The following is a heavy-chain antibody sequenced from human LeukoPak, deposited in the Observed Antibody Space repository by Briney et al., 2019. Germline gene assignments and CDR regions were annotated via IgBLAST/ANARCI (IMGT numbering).Heavy chain of an antibody. Sequence: SQTLSLTCTVPGGSISSGSYYWSWIRQPAGKGLEWIGRIYTSGSTNYNPSLKSRVTISVDTSKNQFSLKLGSVTAADTAVYYCARSYSNENWFDPWGQGTLVTVSS. J-gene: IGHJ5*02. CDR1: GGSISSGSYY. CDR2: IYTSGST. D-gene: IGHD4-11*01. V-gene: IGHV4-61*02. CDR3: ARSYSNENWFDP.